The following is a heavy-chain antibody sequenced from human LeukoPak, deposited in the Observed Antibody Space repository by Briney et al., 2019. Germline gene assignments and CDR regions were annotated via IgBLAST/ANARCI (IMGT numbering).Heavy chain of an antibody. Sequence: GASVKVSCKASGYTFTSYGISWVRQAPGQGLEWMGWISAYNDNTNYAQKLQGRVTMTTDTSTSTAYMDLRSLRSDDTAVYYCARTCSTSCPYWYFDLWGRGTLVTVPS. CDR3: ARTCSTSCPYWYFDL. J-gene: IGHJ2*01. CDR2: ISAYNDNT. CDR1: GYTFTSYG. D-gene: IGHD2-2*01. V-gene: IGHV1-18*01.